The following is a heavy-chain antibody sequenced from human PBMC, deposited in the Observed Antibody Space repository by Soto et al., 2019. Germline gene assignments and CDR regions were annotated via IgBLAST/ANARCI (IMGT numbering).Heavy chain of an antibody. V-gene: IGHV2-5*01. D-gene: IGHD2-8*01. CDR2: VFWNVAK. CDR3: AHRRSPNGHGWDV. CDR1: GFSLNTGGVG. J-gene: IGHJ6*02. Sequence: HITLKESGPTLVKATQTLTLPCTFSGFSLNTGGVGVGWIRQPPIRALEWLALVFWNVAKRYWPSLGNRLSLTKDTSKNKVVLIMTNMDPVDPATYFCAHRRSPNGHGWDVSDQETTVPVSS.